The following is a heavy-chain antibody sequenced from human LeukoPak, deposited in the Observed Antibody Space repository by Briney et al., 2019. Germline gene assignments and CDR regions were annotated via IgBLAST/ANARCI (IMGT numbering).Heavy chain of an antibody. CDR3: ARDQGSLTRSWYTGY. CDR1: GHTFTGYH. J-gene: IGHJ4*02. CDR2: INPNTGET. D-gene: IGHD6-13*01. Sequence: ASVKVSCKASGHTFTGYHIHWVRQAPGQGLEWMGRINPNTGETNFAQKFQGRVTMTRDTSITTAYMELSSLRPDDTAVYFCARDQGSLTRSWYTGYWGQGTQVTVSS. V-gene: IGHV1-2*06.